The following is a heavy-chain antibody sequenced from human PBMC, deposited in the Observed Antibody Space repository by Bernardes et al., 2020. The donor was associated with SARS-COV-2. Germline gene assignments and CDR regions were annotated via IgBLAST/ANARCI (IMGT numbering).Heavy chain of an antibody. CDR2: GSWDGSTT. CDR1: GCTFEDYS. Sequence: WGTLRLSCAVSGCTFEDYSMHWVRQVPGKGLEWVSLGSWDGSTTNYADSVKGRFIISRDSSRNTVHLQMDSLRKEDTALYYCATERQSLTVFGVGHDAFDFWGQGTMVTVSS. D-gene: IGHD3-3*01. CDR3: ATERQSLTVFGVGHDAFDF. V-gene: IGHV3-43*01. J-gene: IGHJ3*01.